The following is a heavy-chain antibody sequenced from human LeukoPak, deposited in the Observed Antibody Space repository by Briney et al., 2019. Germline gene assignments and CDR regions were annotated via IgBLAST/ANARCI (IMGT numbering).Heavy chain of an antibody. J-gene: IGHJ4*02. CDR2: ISYDGSNK. V-gene: IGHV3-30*18. CDR1: GFTFSSYG. Sequence: PGGSLRLSCAASGFTFSSYGMHWVRQAPGKGLVWVAVISYDGSNKYYADSVKGRFTISRDNSKNTLYLQMNSLRAEDTAVYYCAKDGLRLGELSYWGQGTLVTVSS. CDR3: AKDGLRLGELSY. D-gene: IGHD3-16*02.